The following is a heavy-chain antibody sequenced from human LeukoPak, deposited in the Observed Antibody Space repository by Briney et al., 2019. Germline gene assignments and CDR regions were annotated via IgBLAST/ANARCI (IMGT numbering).Heavy chain of an antibody. CDR3: AKARPHGGTNFDY. CDR1: GGTFSSYA. Sequence: SVKVSCKASGGTFSSYAISWVRQAPGQGLEWMGGIIPIFGTANYAQKFQGRVTITADESTSTAYMELSSLRSEDTAVYYCAKARPHGGTNFDYWGQGTLVTVSS. V-gene: IGHV1-69*13. J-gene: IGHJ4*02. D-gene: IGHD4-23*01. CDR2: IIPIFGTA.